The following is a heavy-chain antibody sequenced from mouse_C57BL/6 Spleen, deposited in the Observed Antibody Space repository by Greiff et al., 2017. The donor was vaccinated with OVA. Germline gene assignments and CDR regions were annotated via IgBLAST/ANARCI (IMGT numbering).Heavy chain of an antibody. CDR3: AKNLGGNYPYYAMDY. CDR1: GFSLTSYG. CDR2: IWRGGST. V-gene: IGHV2-5*01. Sequence: VKLVESGPGLVQPSQSLSITCTVSGFSLTSYGVHWVRQSPGKGLEWLGVIWRGGSTDYNAAFMSRLSITKDNSKSQVFFKMNSLQADDTAIYYCAKNLGGNYPYYAMDYWGQGTSVTVSS. D-gene: IGHD2-1*01. J-gene: IGHJ4*01.